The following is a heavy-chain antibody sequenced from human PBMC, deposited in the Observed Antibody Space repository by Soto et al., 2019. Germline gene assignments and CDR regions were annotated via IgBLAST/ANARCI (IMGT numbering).Heavy chain of an antibody. D-gene: IGHD6-13*01. V-gene: IGHV6-1*01. CDR2: TYYRSKWYN. Sequence: SQTLSLTCAISGDSVSSNSAAWNWIRQSPSRGLEWLGRTYYRSKWYNDYAVSVKSRITINPDTSKNQFSLQLNSVTPEDTAVYYCARDSWSSSSSWWNYYYGMDVWGQGTTVTVSS. CDR1: GDSVSSNSAA. CDR3: ARDSWSSSSSWWNYYYGMDV. J-gene: IGHJ6*02.